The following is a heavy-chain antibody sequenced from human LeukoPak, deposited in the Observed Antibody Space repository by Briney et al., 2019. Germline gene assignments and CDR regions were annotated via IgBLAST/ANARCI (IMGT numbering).Heavy chain of an antibody. J-gene: IGHJ4*02. CDR1: GGTFSSYA. D-gene: IGHD6-6*01. CDR3: VGIAARRSADYYFDY. Sequence: GSSVKVSCKASGGTFSSYAISWVRQAPGQGLEWMGGIIPIFGTANYAQKFQGRVTITADESTSTAYMELSSLRSEDTAVYYCVGIAARRSADYYFDYWGQGTLVTVSS. CDR2: IIPIFGTA. V-gene: IGHV1-69*01.